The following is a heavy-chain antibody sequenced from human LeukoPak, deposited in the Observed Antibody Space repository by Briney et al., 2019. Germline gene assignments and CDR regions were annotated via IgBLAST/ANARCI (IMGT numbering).Heavy chain of an antibody. J-gene: IGHJ4*02. V-gene: IGHV3-23*01. CDR2: ISGSGGST. CDR3: AKGLSVDTAMVLVA. D-gene: IGHD5-18*01. Sequence: GGSLRLSCAASGFTFSSYAMSWVRQAPGKGLEWVSAISGSGGSTYYADSVKGRFTISGDNSKNTLYLQMNSLRAEDTAVYYCAKGLSVDTAMVLVAGGQGTLVTVSS. CDR1: GFTFSSYA.